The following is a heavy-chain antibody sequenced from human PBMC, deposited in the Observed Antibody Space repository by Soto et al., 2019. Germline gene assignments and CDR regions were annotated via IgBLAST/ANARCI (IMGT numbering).Heavy chain of an antibody. D-gene: IGHD2-15*01. CDR1: GGSFSGYY. V-gene: IGHV4-34*01. CDR3: ARGGLQNHFFYYMDV. J-gene: IGHJ6*03. Sequence: SETLSLTCAVYGGSFSGYYWSWIRQPPGKGLEWIGEINHSGSTNYNPSLKSRVIISVDTSKNQFSLNVTSVTAADTAVYYCARGGLQNHFFYYMDVWGKGTTVTVSS. CDR2: INHSGST.